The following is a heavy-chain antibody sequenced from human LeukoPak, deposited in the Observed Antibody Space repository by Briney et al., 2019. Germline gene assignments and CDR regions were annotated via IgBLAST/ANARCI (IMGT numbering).Heavy chain of an antibody. D-gene: IGHD3-9*01. J-gene: IGHJ4*02. Sequence: TSETLSLTCTVSGGSISSYYWSWIRQPPGKGLEWIGYIYYSGSTNYNPSLKSRVTISVDVSKRQFSLKLTSMTAADTAVYYCARGVRWADTFTGYYLSGFDHWGQGTLVPVSS. CDR2: IYYSGST. V-gene: IGHV4-59*08. CDR1: GGSISSYY. CDR3: ARGVRWADTFTGYYLSGFDH.